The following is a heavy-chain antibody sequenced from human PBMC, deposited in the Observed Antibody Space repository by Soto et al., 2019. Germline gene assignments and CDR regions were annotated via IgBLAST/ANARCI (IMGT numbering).Heavy chain of an antibody. CDR3: ARAVAVAADFDY. J-gene: IGHJ4*02. Sequence: QVQLVQSGAEEKKPGASVQVSCKASGYTFTGYAMHWVRQAPGQRLEWMGWINAGNGNTKYSQKFQGRVTITRDTSASTAYRELSSLRSEDTAVYYCARAVAVAADFDYWGQGTLVTVSA. D-gene: IGHD6-19*01. CDR2: INAGNGNT. V-gene: IGHV1-3*05. CDR1: GYTFTGYA.